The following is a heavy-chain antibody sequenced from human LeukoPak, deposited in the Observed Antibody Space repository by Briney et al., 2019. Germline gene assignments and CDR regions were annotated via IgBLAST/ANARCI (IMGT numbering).Heavy chain of an antibody. D-gene: IGHD6-19*01. Sequence: PSETLSLTCAVYGGSFSGYYWSWIRQPPGKGLEWIGEINHSGSTNYNPSLKSRVTISVDTSKNQFSLKLSSVTAADTAAYYCARGLYVAGLDYWGQGTLVTVSS. V-gene: IGHV4-34*01. CDR1: GGSFSGYY. J-gene: IGHJ4*02. CDR3: ARGLYVAGLDY. CDR2: INHSGST.